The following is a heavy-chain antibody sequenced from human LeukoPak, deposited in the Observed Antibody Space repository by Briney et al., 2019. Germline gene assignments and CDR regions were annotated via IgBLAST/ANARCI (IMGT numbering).Heavy chain of an antibody. Sequence: SETLSLTCTVSGVSISSSNSYWRWIRQPPGKGLEWIDIIYYSGNTYYNASLKSQVPISIDTSQNQFSLRLTSVTAADTAVYYCARQTGSGLFILPGGQATLVGVSS. CDR2: IYYSGNT. CDR3: ARQTGSGLFILP. CDR1: GVSISSSNSY. V-gene: IGHV4-39*01. D-gene: IGHD3/OR15-3a*01. J-gene: IGHJ4*02.